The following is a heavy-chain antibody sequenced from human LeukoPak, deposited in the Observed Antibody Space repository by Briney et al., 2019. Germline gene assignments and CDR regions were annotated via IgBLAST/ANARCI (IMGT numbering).Heavy chain of an antibody. J-gene: IGHJ5*02. Sequence: GSLRLSCAASGFTFSDYYMSWIRQPPGKGLEWIGEINHSGSTNYNPSLKSRVTISVDTSKNQFSLKLSSVTAADTAVYYRARMAGTTDGFDPWGQGTLVTVSS. V-gene: IGHV4-34*01. D-gene: IGHD1-7*01. CDR2: INHSGST. CDR3: ARMAGTTDGFDP. CDR1: GFTFSDYY.